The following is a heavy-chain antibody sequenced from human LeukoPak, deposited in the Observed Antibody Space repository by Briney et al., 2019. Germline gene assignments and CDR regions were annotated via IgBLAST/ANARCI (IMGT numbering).Heavy chain of an antibody. CDR3: AKFGGSTDY. CDR1: GFTFSSYG. Sequence: GRSLRLSCAASGFTFSSYGMHWVRQAPGKGLEWVAVISYDGSNKYYADSVKGRFTISRVNSKNTLYLQMNSLRAEDTAVYYCAKFGGSTDYWGQGTLVTVSS. V-gene: IGHV3-30*18. J-gene: IGHJ4*02. CDR2: ISYDGSNK. D-gene: IGHD2-15*01.